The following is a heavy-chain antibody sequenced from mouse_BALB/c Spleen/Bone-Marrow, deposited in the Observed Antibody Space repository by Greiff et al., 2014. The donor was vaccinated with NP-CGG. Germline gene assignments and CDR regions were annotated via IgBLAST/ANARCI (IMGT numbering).Heavy chain of an antibody. J-gene: IGHJ3*01. V-gene: IGHV14-3*02. CDR3: ASYYYGRSSFTY. CDR1: GFNIKDTY. D-gene: IGHD1-1*01. Sequence: EVQLQQSGAELVKPGASVKLSCTASGFNIKDTYMRWVRQRPEQGLEWIGRIDPANGNTKYDPRFQGKATITADTSSNTAYLQLSSLTSEDTAVYYRASYYYGRSSFTYRGQGTLVTVSA. CDR2: IDPANGNT.